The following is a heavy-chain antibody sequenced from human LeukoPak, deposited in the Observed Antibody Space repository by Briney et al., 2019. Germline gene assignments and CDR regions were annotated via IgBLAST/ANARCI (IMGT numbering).Heavy chain of an antibody. D-gene: IGHD3-3*01. CDR1: GYSFTSYW. Sequence: GESLKISCKGSGYSFTSYWIGWLRQMPGKGLEWMGIIYPGDSDTRYSPSFQGQVTISADKSISTAYLQWSSLKASDTAMYYCARLHYDFWSGYYDGFFDYWGQGTLVTVSS. J-gene: IGHJ4*02. CDR2: IYPGDSDT. CDR3: ARLHYDFWSGYYDGFFDY. V-gene: IGHV5-51*01.